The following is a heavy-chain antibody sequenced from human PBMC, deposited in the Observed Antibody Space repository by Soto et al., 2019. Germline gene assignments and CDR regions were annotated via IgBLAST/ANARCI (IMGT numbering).Heavy chain of an antibody. V-gene: IGHV4-30-4*01. CDR1: GGSISSDDYY. CDR2: IYYSGST. CDR3: ARVGGFGATTIDY. Sequence: QVQLQELGPGLVKPSQTLSLTCTVSGGSISSDDYYWSWIREPPGKGLEWIGYIYYSGSTYYNPSLKSRVTISVDTSKYQFSLKLSSVTAADTAVYYCARVGGFGATTIDYWGQGTLVTVSS. J-gene: IGHJ4*02. D-gene: IGHD3-10*01.